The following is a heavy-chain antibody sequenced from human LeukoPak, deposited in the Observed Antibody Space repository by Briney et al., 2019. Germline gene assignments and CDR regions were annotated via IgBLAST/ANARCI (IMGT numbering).Heavy chain of an antibody. CDR3: ATMTVVPAAHYYYYGMDV. CDR1: GYTFSSYW. J-gene: IGHJ6*02. Sequence: GESLKISCEGSGYTFSSYWIAWVRQMPGKGLGYMGIIYPGDLDTRYSPSFQGQVTISADKSISTAYLQWSSLKASDTAMYYCATMTVVPAAHYYYYGMDVWGQGTTVTVSS. D-gene: IGHD2-2*01. CDR2: IYPGDLDT. V-gene: IGHV5-51*01.